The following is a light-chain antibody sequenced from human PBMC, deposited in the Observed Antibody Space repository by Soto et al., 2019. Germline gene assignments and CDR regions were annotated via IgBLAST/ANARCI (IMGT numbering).Light chain of an antibody. CDR3: SSWDDSLDGPV. Sequence: QSVLTQPPSASATHGQTVSLSCSGRYSNIGSNFVSWYQRLPGTAPKLLIYSINQRPSGVPDRFSGSKSGTSASLTISGLQSEDEADYFCSSWDDSLDGPVFGGGTKVTVL. CDR2: SIN. V-gene: IGLV1-44*01. CDR1: YSNIGSNF. J-gene: IGLJ3*02.